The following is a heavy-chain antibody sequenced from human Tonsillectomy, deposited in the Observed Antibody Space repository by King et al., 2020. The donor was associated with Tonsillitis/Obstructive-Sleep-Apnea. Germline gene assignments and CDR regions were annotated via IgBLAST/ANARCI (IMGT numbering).Heavy chain of an antibody. CDR1: GRSFSGYY. V-gene: IGHV4-34*01. D-gene: IGHD3-3*01. J-gene: IGHJ3*02. CDR3: AREITTDAFDI. CDR2: IDHSGST. Sequence: VQLQQWGAGLLKPSETLSLTCAVYGRSFSGYYWSWIRQPPGKGLEWIGEIDHSGSTNYNPSLKSRVTISADTSKTQFSLNMSSVTAADTAVYYCAREITTDAFDIWGQGTMVTVSS.